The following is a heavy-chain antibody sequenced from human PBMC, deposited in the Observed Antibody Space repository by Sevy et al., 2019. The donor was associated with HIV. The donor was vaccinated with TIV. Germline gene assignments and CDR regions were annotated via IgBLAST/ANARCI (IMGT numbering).Heavy chain of an antibody. J-gene: IGHJ5*02. Sequence: SETLSLTCAVSGGSISSGGYSWSWIRQPPGKGLEWIGYIYHSGSTYYNPSLKSRLTISVDRSKIQFSLNLSSVTAADTAAYYCARVETGTHHNNWFDPWGQGTLVTVSS. CDR3: ARVETGTHHNNWFDP. V-gene: IGHV4-30-2*01. CDR2: IYHSGST. D-gene: IGHD1-1*01. CDR1: GGSISSGGYS.